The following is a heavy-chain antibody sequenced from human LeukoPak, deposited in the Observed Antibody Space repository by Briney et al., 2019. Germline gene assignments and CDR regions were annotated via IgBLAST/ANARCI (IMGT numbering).Heavy chain of an antibody. J-gene: IGHJ4*02. CDR3: ARSLPSTREPQAIDF. CDR2: ISHDGNTK. D-gene: IGHD1-14*01. Sequence: GGSLRLSCTASGFTFSTYTMHWVRQAPGKGLEWVTVISHDGNTKHYADSVKGRFTISRDNSKNSLYLQMNSLRAEDTAFYSCARSLPSTREPQAIDFLGQGTLGNGSS. V-gene: IGHV3-30*14. CDR1: GFTFSTYT.